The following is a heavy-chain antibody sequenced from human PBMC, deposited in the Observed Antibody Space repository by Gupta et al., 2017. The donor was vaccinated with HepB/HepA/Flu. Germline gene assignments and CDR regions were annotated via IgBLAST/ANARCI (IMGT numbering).Heavy chain of an antibody. CDR1: GFSFRNFA. CDR2: IGEDGDT. J-gene: IGHJ5*01. D-gene: IGHD6-19*01. Sequence: EVYLVESGGGLEQPGGSLRLSCAASGFSFRNFAMTWVRQAPGKGLEWVSFIGEDGDTFYTDSVKGRFTISRDNSRNILSLRMDSLRVEETAVYFCAKTLRVGTGWHACDSWGQGTPVAVST. V-gene: IGHV3-23*04. CDR3: AKTLRVGTGWHACDS.